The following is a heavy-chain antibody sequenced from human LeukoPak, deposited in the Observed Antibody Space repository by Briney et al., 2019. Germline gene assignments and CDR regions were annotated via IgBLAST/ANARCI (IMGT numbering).Heavy chain of an antibody. CDR1: GGSIESYY. CDR2: IAASGTT. D-gene: IGHD5-18*01. CDR3: ARDPGAMVNWFDP. V-gene: IGHV4-4*08. Sequence: KPSETLSLTCSVSGGSIESYYWSWIRQPPGKGLEFIGYIAASGTTKHNPSLKSRVTLSMDTSKNQFSLKLRSVTAADTAVYYCARDPGAMVNWFDPWGQGTLVTVSS. J-gene: IGHJ5*02.